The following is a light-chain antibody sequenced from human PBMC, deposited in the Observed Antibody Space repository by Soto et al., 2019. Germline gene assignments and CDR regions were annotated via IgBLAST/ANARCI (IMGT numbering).Light chain of an antibody. J-gene: IGLJ2*01. Sequence: QSALTQPASVSGSPGQSITISCTGTSSDVGSYNLVSWYQQHPGKAPKVMIYEDSKRPSGVSNRFSGSKSGNTVSLTISGLQAEDEADYYCCSYAGSSTYVVFGGGTKLTVL. CDR1: SSDVGSYNL. CDR2: EDS. CDR3: CSYAGSSTYVV. V-gene: IGLV2-23*01.